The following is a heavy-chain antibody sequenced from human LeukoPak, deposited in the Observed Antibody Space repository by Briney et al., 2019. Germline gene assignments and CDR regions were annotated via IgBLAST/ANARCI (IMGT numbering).Heavy chain of an antibody. D-gene: IGHD6-6*01. CDR3: ARTAARRFDY. CDR2: INPTGGST. J-gene: IGHJ4*02. V-gene: IGHV1-46*01. Sequence: ASVKVSCKASGYTFPSYFMHWVRQAPGQGLEWMGIINPTGGSTTYAQKFQGKVTMTRDTSTSTVYMELSSLRSDDTAVYYCARTAARRFDYWGQGTLVTVSS. CDR1: GYTFPSYF.